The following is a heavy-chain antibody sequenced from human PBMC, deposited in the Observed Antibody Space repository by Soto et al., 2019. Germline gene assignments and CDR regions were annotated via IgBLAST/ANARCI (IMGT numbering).Heavy chain of an antibody. D-gene: IGHD2-8*01. CDR2: IYPGDSDT. CDR3: ARQGSNGAYYYYGMDV. CDR1: GYRFSSYW. Sequence: GESLKISCQGSGYRFSSYWIAWVRQMPGKGLEWMGIIYPGDSDTIYSPYFQGQVTFSVAKSTSTAYLQWSSLKASDTAMYYCARQGSNGAYYYYGMDVWGQGTTGTVSS. J-gene: IGHJ6*02. V-gene: IGHV5-51*01.